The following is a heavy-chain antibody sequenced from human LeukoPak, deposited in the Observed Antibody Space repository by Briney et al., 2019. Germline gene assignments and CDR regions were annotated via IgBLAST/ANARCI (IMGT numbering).Heavy chain of an antibody. CDR2: ISGYNGHT. V-gene: IGHV1-18*01. D-gene: IGHD3-22*01. J-gene: IGHJ4*02. Sequence: ASVKVSCKASGYAFTSYVISWVRQAPGQGLEWMGWISGYNGHTKYAQKFQGRVTMTTDTSTSTAYMELRSLTSDDTAVFYCARGLPPRRNYDSSGYYWYYFDYWGQGTLVTVSS. CDR1: GYAFTSYV. CDR3: ARGLPPRRNYDSSGYYWYYFDY.